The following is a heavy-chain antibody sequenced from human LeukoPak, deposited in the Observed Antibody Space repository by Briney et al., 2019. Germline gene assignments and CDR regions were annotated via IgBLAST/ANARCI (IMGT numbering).Heavy chain of an antibody. V-gene: IGHV3-30*04. CDR3: ARDPRWGGTSGFDI. D-gene: IGHD3-16*01. CDR2: ISYDGKNR. J-gene: IGHJ3*02. Sequence: GGSLRLSCAASGFTFSNYSMHWVRQAPGKGLEWVAFISYDGKNRYYEDSVEGRFSIFRDNSRKTLFLQMNGLRAEDTAVYYCARDPRWGGTSGFDIWGRGTMVIVSS. CDR1: GFTFSNYS.